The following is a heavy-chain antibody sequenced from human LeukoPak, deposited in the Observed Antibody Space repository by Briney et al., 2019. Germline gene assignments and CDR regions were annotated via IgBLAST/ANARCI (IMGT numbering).Heavy chain of an antibody. CDR1: GFTVSSNS. D-gene: IGHD1-26*01. CDR2: ISSNGGST. CDR3: ARDPSGSYYPPYFDY. J-gene: IGHJ4*02. Sequence: GSLRLSCTVSGFTVSSNSMSWVRQAPGKGLEYVSAISSNGGSTYYANSVKGRFTISRDNSKNTLYLQMGSLRAEDMAVYYCARDPSGSYYPPYFDYWGQGTLVTVSS. V-gene: IGHV3-64*01.